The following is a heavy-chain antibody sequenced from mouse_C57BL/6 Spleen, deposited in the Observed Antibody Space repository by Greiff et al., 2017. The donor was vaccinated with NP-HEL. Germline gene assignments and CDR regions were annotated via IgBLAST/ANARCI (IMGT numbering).Heavy chain of an antibody. J-gene: IGHJ1*03. Sequence: EVKLQESGGGLVQPGGSLKLSCAASGFTFSDYYMYWVRQTPEKRLEWVAYISNGGGSTYYPDTVKGRFTISRDNAKNTLYLQMSRLKSEDTAMYYCARRNAYFDVWGTGTTVTVSS. CDR3: ARRNAYFDV. V-gene: IGHV5-12*01. CDR2: ISNGGGST. CDR1: GFTFSDYY.